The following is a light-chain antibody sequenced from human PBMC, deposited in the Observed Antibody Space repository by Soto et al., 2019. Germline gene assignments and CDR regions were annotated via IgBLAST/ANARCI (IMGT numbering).Light chain of an antibody. CDR2: DVS. J-gene: IGLJ3*02. Sequence: QSVLTQPASVSGSPGQSITLSCTGTSSDVGGYNYVSWYQQHPGKAPKLMIYDVSNRPSGISNRFSGSKSGNTASLTISGLQAEDEADYYCSSYTSISTLVFGGGTQLTVL. CDR1: SSDVGGYNY. V-gene: IGLV2-14*03. CDR3: SSYTSISTLV.